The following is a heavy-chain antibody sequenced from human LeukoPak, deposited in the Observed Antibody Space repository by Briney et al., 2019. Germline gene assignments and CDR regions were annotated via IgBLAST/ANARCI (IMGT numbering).Heavy chain of an antibody. V-gene: IGHV3-21*01. D-gene: IGHD3-3*01. Sequence: PGGSLRLSCAASGFTFSSYSMNWVRQAPGKGLEWVSSISSSSSYIYYADSVKGRFTISRDNAKNSLYLQMNSLRAEDTAVYYCAREAVLEWYSGGFDYWGQGTLVTVSS. CDR2: ISSSSSYI. CDR3: AREAVLEWYSGGFDY. CDR1: GFTFSSYS. J-gene: IGHJ4*02.